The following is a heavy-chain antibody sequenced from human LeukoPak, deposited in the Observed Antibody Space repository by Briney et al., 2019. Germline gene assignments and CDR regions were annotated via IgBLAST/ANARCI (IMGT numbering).Heavy chain of an antibody. V-gene: IGHV3-11*04. CDR3: TRHHTDGYNFWY. J-gene: IGHJ4*02. CDR1: GFTFSDYY. Sequence: GGSLRLSCAASGFTFSDYYMSWVRQAPGKGLEWLSYISSSGRTIYYADSVKDRFTVSRDNAQNSLYLQMYSLRAEDTAVYYCTRHHTDGYNFWYWGPGALVTVSS. D-gene: IGHD5-24*01. CDR2: ISSSGRTI.